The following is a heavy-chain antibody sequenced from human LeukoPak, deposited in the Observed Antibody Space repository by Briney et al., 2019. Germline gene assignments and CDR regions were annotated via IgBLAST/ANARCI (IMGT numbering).Heavy chain of an antibody. CDR2: IYHSGST. V-gene: IGHV4-38-2*01. CDR1: GYSISSGYY. Sequence: PSETLSLTCAVSGYSISSGYYWGWIRPPPGKGLEWIGRIYHSGSTYYNPSLKSRVTISVDTSKNQFSLKLSSVTAADTAVYYCARIWNYGTFDYWGQGTLVTVSS. CDR3: ARIWNYGTFDY. J-gene: IGHJ4*02. D-gene: IGHD1-7*01.